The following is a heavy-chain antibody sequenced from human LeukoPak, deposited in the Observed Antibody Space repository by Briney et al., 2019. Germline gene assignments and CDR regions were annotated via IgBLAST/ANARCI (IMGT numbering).Heavy chain of an antibody. CDR2: IRSSSET. V-gene: IGHV3-48*01. CDR1: GFTFSSYS. Sequence: GGSLRLSCAASGFTFSSYSMNWVRQAPGKGLEWVSHIRSSSETFYADSVKGRFTISRDNARNSLYLQMNNLRGEDTAIYYCARDAGNSGYGCDLWGQGTLVTVSS. CDR3: ARDAGNSGYGCDL. J-gene: IGHJ5*02. D-gene: IGHD5-12*01.